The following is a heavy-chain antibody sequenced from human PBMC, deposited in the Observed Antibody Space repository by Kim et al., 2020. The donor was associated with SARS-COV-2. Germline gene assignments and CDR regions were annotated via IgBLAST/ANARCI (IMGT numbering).Heavy chain of an antibody. CDR2: INHSGST. Sequence: SETLSLTCAVYGGSFSGYYWSWIRQPPGKGLEWIGEINHSGSTNYNPSLKSRVTISVDTSKNQFSLKLSSVTAADTAVYYCARGLGIAVAGKDYWGQGTLVTVSS. V-gene: IGHV4-34*01. CDR3: ARGLGIAVAGKDY. J-gene: IGHJ4*02. D-gene: IGHD6-19*01. CDR1: GGSFSGYY.